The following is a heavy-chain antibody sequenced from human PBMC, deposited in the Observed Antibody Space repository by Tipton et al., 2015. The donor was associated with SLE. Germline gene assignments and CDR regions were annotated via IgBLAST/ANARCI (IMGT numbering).Heavy chain of an antibody. Sequence: TLSLTCAVYGGSFRGYFWSWIRQPPGKGLEWIGEINHSGSTNYNPSLKSRVTISVDTSKNQFSLRLTSVTAADTAVYYCARRTYCSGGTCRYFDLWGRGTLVTVSS. CDR3: ARRTYCSGGTCRYFDL. D-gene: IGHD2-15*01. CDR1: GGSFRGYF. J-gene: IGHJ2*01. CDR2: INHSGST. V-gene: IGHV4-34*01.